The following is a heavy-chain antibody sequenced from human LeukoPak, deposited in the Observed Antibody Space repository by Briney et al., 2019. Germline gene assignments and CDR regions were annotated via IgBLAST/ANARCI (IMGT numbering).Heavy chain of an antibody. J-gene: IGHJ3*01. D-gene: IGHD2-15*01. CDR1: GFTFTDYW. CDR2: ISTDGGRT. Sequence: GVLRLSCAASGFTFTDYWMHWVRQRPGEGLVWVSHISTDGGRTNYADSVKGRFTTSRDNTKNTVYLQMSSLRAEDTAVYYCSPGFVFDVWGQGTMVTVSS. V-gene: IGHV3-74*01. CDR3: SPGFVFDV.